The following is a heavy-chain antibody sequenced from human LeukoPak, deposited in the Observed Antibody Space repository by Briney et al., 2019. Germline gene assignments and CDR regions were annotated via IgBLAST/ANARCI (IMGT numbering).Heavy chain of an antibody. CDR1: GGTFSSYA. CDR3: AKNVDYCSGGSCTRAGWFDP. J-gene: IGHJ5*02. Sequence: GASVKVSCKASGGTFSSYAISWVRQATGQGLEWMGGIIPIFGTANYAQKFQDRVTITAEKSTSTAYIELSSLRSEDTAVYYCAKNVDYCSGGSCTRAGWFDPWGQGTLVTVSS. D-gene: IGHD2-15*01. V-gene: IGHV1-69*06. CDR2: IIPIFGTA.